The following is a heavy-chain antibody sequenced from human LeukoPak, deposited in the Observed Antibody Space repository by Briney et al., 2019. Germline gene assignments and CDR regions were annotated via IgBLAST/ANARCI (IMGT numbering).Heavy chain of an antibody. CDR3: ARDRTQWLSSNWYGPFDP. CDR2: IYYSGSI. V-gene: IGHV4-39*07. Sequence: SETLSLTCTVSGGSISSSSFYWGWIRQPPGKGLEWIGSIYYSGSIHYNPSLKSRVSISVVTSKNQFSLKLSSVSAADTAVYYCARDRTQWLSSNWYGPFDPWGQGTLVTVSS. D-gene: IGHD6-13*01. CDR1: GGSISSSSFY. J-gene: IGHJ5*02.